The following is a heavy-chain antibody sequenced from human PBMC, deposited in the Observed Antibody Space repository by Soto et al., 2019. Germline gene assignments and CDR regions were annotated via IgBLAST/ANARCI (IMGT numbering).Heavy chain of an antibody. CDR3: ARPAMVRVGAFDI. CDR1: GFTFSSYW. Sequence: EVQLVESGGGLVQPGGSLRLSCAASGFTFSSYWMHWVRQAPGKGLVWVSRINSDGGSTNYADSVKGRFTISRDSAKNTLYLHMNSLRAEDTAVYYCARPAMVRVGAFDIWCQGTMVTVSS. D-gene: IGHD5-18*01. CDR2: INSDGGST. V-gene: IGHV3-74*01. J-gene: IGHJ3*02.